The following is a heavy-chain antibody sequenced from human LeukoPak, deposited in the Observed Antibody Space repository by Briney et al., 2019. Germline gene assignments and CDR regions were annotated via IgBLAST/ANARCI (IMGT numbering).Heavy chain of an antibody. CDR2: IYYSGST. V-gene: IGHV4-31*03. CDR3: ARVPRWLGDSHFDY. Sequence: SQPLSRTCNVSGGSISSGGYYWSWLRQHPGKGLEWIGYIYYSGSTYYNPSLKSRVTISVDTSKNQFSLKLSSVTAADTAVYYCARVPRWLGDSHFDYWGQGTLVTVSS. J-gene: IGHJ4*02. D-gene: IGHD6-19*01. CDR1: GGSISSGGYY.